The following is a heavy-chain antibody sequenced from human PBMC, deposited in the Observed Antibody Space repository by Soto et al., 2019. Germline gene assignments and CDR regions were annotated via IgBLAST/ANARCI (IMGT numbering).Heavy chain of an antibody. CDR3: ARVAVAHYYYGMDV. V-gene: IGHV4-34*01. CDR1: GGSFSGYY. CDR2: INHSGST. D-gene: IGHD6-19*01. J-gene: IGHJ6*02. Sequence: TSETLSLTCAVYGGSFSGYYWSWIRQPPGKGLEWIGEINHSGSTNYNPSLKSRVTISVDTSKNQFSLKLSSVTAADTAVYYCARVAVAHYYYGMDVWGQGTTVTVSS.